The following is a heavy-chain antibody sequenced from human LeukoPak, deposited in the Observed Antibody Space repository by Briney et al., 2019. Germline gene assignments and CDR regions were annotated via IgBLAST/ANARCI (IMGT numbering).Heavy chain of an antibody. CDR2: INPNSGGT. J-gene: IGHJ6*03. V-gene: IGHV1-2*02. Sequence: ASVKVSCKASGYTFTGYYMHWVRQAPGQGLEWMGWINPNSGGTNYAQKFQGRVTMTRDTSISTAYMELSSLRSEDMAVYYCARSKGYCSGGSCPGYYYYMDVWGKGTTVTVSS. CDR3: ARSKGYCSGGSCPGYYYYMDV. CDR1: GYTFTGYY. D-gene: IGHD2-15*01.